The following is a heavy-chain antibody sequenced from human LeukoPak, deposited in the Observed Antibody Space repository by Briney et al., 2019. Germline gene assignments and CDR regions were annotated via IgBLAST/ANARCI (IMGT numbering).Heavy chain of an antibody. D-gene: IGHD2-2*01. Sequence: KPSGTLSLTCAVYGGSFSGYYWSWIRQPPGKGLEWIGEINHSGSTNYNPSLKSRVTISVDTSKNQFSLKLSSVTAADTAVYYCARLHCSSTSCYGGWFDYWGQGTLVTVSS. CDR2: INHSGST. CDR1: GGSFSGYY. J-gene: IGHJ4*02. CDR3: ARLHCSSTSCYGGWFDY. V-gene: IGHV4-34*01.